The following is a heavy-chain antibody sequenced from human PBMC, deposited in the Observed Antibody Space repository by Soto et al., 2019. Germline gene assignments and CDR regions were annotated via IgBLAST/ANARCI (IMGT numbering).Heavy chain of an antibody. CDR1: GVSISSGGYY. Sequence: QVQLQESGPGLVKPSQTLSLTCTVSGVSISSGGYYWSWIRQHPGKGLEWIGYIYYSGSTYYNPALKSRVTISVDTSKNQCSLKLSSVTAADTAVYYCARAPRYGDYSYGMDVWGQGTTVTVSS. V-gene: IGHV4-31*03. D-gene: IGHD4-17*01. CDR2: IYYSGST. J-gene: IGHJ6*02. CDR3: ARAPRYGDYSYGMDV.